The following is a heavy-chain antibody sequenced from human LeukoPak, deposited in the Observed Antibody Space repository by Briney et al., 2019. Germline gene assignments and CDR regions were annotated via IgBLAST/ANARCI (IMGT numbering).Heavy chain of an antibody. CDR2: ISDDGNYI. D-gene: IGHD6-13*01. V-gene: IGHV3-21*01. CDR3: ASDPHSAAANWFDP. J-gene: IGHJ5*02. Sequence: GGSLRLSCAASGFTVSSNYMSWVRQAPGKGLEWVSSISDDGNYIYYGDSVKGRFTISRDNANNSLNLQMHSLRAEDTAVYYCASDPHSAAANWFDPWGQGTLVTVSS. CDR1: GFTVSSNY.